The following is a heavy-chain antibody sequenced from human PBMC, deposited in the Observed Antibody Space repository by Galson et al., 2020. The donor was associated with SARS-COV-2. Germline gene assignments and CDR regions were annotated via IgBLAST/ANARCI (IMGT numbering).Heavy chain of an antibody. CDR3: ARLDGDNWNDAGMAV. V-gene: IGHV5-51*01. J-gene: IGHJ6*02. D-gene: IGHD1-1*01. CDR1: GYSFTNYW. CDR2: IYPGDSDT. Sequence: GESLKISCKCAGYSFTNYWIGWVRQMPGKGLEWMGIIYPGDSDTRYSPSFQDQVIISVDKSISTAYLKWSILKASDTAMYYCARLDGDNWNDAGMAVWGQGTTVTVSS.